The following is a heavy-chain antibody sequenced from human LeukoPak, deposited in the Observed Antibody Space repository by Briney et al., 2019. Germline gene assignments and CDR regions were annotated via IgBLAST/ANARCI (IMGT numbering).Heavy chain of an antibody. D-gene: IGHD3-10*01. CDR2: IYYSGST. J-gene: IGHJ4*02. CDR3: ARSQNYYGSGDY. V-gene: IGHV4-61*01. CDR1: GGSVSNGNYY. Sequence: SETLCLTCTVSGGSVSNGNYYWSWLRQPPGKALEWIGYIYYSGSTYYNPSLEGRVTISVDTSKNQFSVKLSSVTTADTAVYYCARSQNYYGSGDYWSQGTLVTVSS.